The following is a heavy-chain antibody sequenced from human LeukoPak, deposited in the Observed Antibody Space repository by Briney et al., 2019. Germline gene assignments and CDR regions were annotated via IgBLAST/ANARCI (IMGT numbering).Heavy chain of an antibody. CDR3: ARSRRYNWNDVMAFDI. CDR2: IYPGDSDT. V-gene: IGHV5-51*01. D-gene: IGHD1-20*01. CDR1: GYSFTSYW. Sequence: GESLKISCKGSGYSFTSYWIGWVRQMPGKGLEWMGIIYPGDSDTRYSPSFQGQVTISADKSISTAYLQWSSLKASDTAMYYCARSRRYNWNDVMAFDIWGRGTMVTVSS. J-gene: IGHJ3*02.